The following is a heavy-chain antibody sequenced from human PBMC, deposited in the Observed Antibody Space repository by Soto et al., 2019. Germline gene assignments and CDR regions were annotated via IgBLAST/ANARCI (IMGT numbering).Heavy chain of an antibody. D-gene: IGHD3-16*02. CDR2: INAGNGNT. Sequence: ASVKVSCTASGYTLTIYAMHWVRQAPGQRLEWMGWINAGNGNTQYSQKLTGRVTITRGTSASTAYMELSSLKSEDTAVYYCASTHYVGGSYRYPYYDYWGPGTVVTVSS. V-gene: IGHV1-3*01. CDR1: GYTLTIYA. J-gene: IGHJ4*02. CDR3: ASTHYVGGSYRYPYYDY.